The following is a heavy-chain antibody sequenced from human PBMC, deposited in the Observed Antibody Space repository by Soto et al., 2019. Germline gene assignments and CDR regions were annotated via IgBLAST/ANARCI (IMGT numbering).Heavy chain of an antibody. CDR2: IIPIFGTA. D-gene: IGHD1-7*01. CDR3: ARGYNWNYVGLLPPSGDAFDI. CDR1: GGTFSSYA. V-gene: IGHV1-69*13. J-gene: IGHJ3*02. Sequence: GASVKVSCKASGGTFSSYAISWVRQAPGQGLEWMGGIIPIFGTANYAQKFQGRVTITADGSTSTAYMELSSLRSEDTAVYYCARGYNWNYVGLLPPSGDAFDIWGQGTMVTVSS.